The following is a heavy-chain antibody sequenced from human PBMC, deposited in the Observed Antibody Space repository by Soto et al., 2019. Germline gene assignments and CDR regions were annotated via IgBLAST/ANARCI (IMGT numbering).Heavy chain of an antibody. CDR1: GFTFSSYS. J-gene: IGHJ6*02. CDR3: ARGAHRVGYYYGMDV. D-gene: IGHD1-26*01. V-gene: IGHV3-21*01. Sequence: GGSLRLSCAASGFTFSSYSMNWVRQAPGKGLEWVSSISSSSSYIYYADSVKGRFTISRDNAKNSLYLQMNSLRAEDTAVYYCARGAHRVGYYYGMDVWGQGTTVTVSS. CDR2: ISSSSSYI.